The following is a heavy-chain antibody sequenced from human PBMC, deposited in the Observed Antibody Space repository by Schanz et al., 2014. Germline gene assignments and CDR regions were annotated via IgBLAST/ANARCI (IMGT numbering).Heavy chain of an antibody. CDR1: GLTFTSAW. Sequence: EVQLVESGGGLVKPGGSLRLSCATSGLTFTSAWMSWVRQAPGKGLEWVSYISSSSSTRYYADSVKGRFTISRDNSKNTLYLQMNSLRAEDTAVYYCAKGRFGELSAFDIWGQGTMVTVSS. D-gene: IGHD3-10*01. J-gene: IGHJ3*02. CDR2: ISSSSSTR. V-gene: IGHV3-48*01. CDR3: AKGRFGELSAFDI.